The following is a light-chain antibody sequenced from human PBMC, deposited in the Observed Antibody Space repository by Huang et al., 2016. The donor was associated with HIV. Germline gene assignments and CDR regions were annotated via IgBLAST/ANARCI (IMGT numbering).Light chain of an antibody. V-gene: IGKV1-NL1*01. CDR3: QQYYSSLPLS. Sequence: DIQMTQSPSSLFASVGDRVTITCRASQDIKKSLAWYQQKPGKAPKVLLYAASRLQSGVPFRFSGSGSGTDYILSITNLQAEDVATYYCQQYYSSLPLSFGGGTKVEIK. CDR2: AAS. J-gene: IGKJ4*01. CDR1: QDIKKS.